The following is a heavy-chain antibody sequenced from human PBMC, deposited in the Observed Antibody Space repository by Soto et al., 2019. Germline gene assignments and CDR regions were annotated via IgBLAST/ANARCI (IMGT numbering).Heavy chain of an antibody. J-gene: IGHJ4*02. CDR1: GFTVSSNY. V-gene: IGHV3-66*01. Sequence: GGSLRLSCAASGFTVSSNYMSWVRQAPGKGLEWVSVIYSGGSTYYADSVKGRFTISRDNSKNTLYLQMNSLRAEDTAVYYCARDLRVRGVIPKDYWGQGTLVTVSS. D-gene: IGHD3-10*01. CDR3: ARDLRVRGVIPKDY. CDR2: IYSGGST.